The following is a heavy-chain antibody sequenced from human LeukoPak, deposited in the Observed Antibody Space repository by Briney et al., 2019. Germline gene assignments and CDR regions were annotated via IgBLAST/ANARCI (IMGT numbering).Heavy chain of an antibody. J-gene: IGHJ3*01. D-gene: IGHD1-26*01. CDR1: GFSFETYS. CDR3: AKLSVEATKYAAFDF. V-gene: IGHV3-23*01. CDR2: ISSSGATT. Sequence: GGSLRLSCSASGFSFETYSMARVRKPPGPGREGSPPISSSGATTYYADSVKGRFTISRDNSKNTMFLLMTSLRAEDTATYFCAKLSVEATKYAAFDFWGQGTMATVSS.